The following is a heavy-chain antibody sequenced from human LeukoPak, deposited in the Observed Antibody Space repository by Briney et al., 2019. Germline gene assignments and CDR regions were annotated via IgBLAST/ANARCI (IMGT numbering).Heavy chain of an antibody. CDR1: GGSISSYY. CDR3: AREGFGELLDAFDI. CDR2: IYTSGST. Sequence: SETLSLTCTVSGGSISSYYWSWIRQPAGKGLEWIGRIYTSGSTNYNPSPKSRVTMSVDTSKNQFSLKLSSVTAADTAVYYCAREGFGELLDAFDIWGQGTMVTVSS. J-gene: IGHJ3*02. V-gene: IGHV4-4*07. D-gene: IGHD3-10*01.